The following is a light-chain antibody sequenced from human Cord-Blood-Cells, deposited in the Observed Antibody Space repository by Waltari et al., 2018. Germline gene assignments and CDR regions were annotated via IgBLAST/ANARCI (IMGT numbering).Light chain of an antibody. CDR1: QSISSY. Sequence: DIQMTQSPSSLSASVGGRVTITCLASQSISSYLNWYQQKPGKAPKLLIYAASSLQSGVPSRFSGSGSGTDFTLTISSLQPEDFATYYCQQSYSTPYPFGQGTKLEIK. CDR2: AAS. CDR3: QQSYSTPYP. V-gene: IGKV1-39*01. J-gene: IGKJ2*01.